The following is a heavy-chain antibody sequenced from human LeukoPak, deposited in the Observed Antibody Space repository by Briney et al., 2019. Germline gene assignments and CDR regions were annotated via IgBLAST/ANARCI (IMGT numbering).Heavy chain of an antibody. CDR2: VYHTGTT. V-gene: IGHV4-38-2*02. CDR1: GYSISSGYF. J-gene: IGHJ4*02. D-gene: IGHD7-27*01. CDR3: ALVATTGDLKS. Sequence: PSETLSLTCTVSGYSISSGYFWGWIRQPPGKGLEWIGSVYHTGTTFYNPSLKSRVTISVDTSKNQFSLKVTSVTAADTALYYCALVATTGDLKSWGQGTLVTVSS.